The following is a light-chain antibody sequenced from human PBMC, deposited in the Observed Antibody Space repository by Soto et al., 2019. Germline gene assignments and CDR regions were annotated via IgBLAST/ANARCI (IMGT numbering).Light chain of an antibody. CDR3: SSYTSSSTLYV. J-gene: IGLJ1*01. CDR2: EVS. V-gene: IGLV2-14*01. Sequence: QSALTQPASVSGSAGQSITISCSGTMRDVGAYNLVSWYQQHPGTAPKLMIHEVSNRPSGVSDRFSGSKSGNTASLTISGLQPEDEADYYCSSYTSSSTLYVFGTGTKLTVL. CDR1: MRDVGAYNL.